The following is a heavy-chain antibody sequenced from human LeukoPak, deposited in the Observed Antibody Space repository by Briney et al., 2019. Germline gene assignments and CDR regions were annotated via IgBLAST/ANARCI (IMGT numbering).Heavy chain of an antibody. J-gene: IGHJ3*02. CDR3: VRYYSPPVGDAFEI. CDR1: GFRFGSDW. CDR2: INPDGREK. V-gene: IGHV3-7*01. D-gene: IGHD3-10*01. Sequence: PGGSLRLPCAASGFRFGSDWMSWVRQAPGKGRGWVANINPDGREKYHMHSVEGRLTLSRDNEKSSLYLRVNSLRGEHPAIYYCVRYYSPPVGDAFEIWGQGTLFTVSS.